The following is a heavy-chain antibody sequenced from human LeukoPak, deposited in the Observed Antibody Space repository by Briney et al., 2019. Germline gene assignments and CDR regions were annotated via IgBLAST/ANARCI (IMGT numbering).Heavy chain of an antibody. J-gene: IGHJ4*02. CDR2: ISGDSNYI. CDR1: GFTFSSYS. D-gene: IGHD2-2*01. V-gene: IGHV3-21*01. CDR3: ARDGCSSTSCYPGVDY. Sequence: GGSLRLSCAAYGFTFSSYSMNWVRQAPGKGLEWVSSISGDSNYIYYADSVRGRFTISRDNAKNSLYLQMNSLRVEDTAVYYCARDGCSSTSCYPGVDYWGQGTLVTVSS.